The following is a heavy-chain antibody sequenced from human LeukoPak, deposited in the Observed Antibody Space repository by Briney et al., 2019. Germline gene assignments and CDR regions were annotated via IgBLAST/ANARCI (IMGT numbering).Heavy chain of an antibody. Sequence: GGSLRLSCAASGFTFSSYSMNWVRQAPGKGLEWVSSISSSSSYIYYADSLKGRFTISRDNSKNTLYLQMNSLRAEDTAVYYCAHTFDSSGPTTDYWGQGTLVTVSS. CDR1: GFTFSSYS. D-gene: IGHD3-22*01. J-gene: IGHJ4*02. CDR3: AHTFDSSGPTTDY. CDR2: ISSSSSYI. V-gene: IGHV3-21*04.